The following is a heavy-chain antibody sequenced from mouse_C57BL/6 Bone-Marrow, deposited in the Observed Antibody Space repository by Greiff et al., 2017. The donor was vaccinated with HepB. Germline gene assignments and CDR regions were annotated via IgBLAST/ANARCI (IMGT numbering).Heavy chain of an antibody. V-gene: IGHV1-54*01. CDR2: INPGSGGT. J-gene: IGHJ3*01. D-gene: IGHD1-1*01. CDR1: GYAFTNYL. CDR3: ARSPLFYYYGSSWFAY. Sequence: QVQLQQSGAELVRPGTSVKVSCKASGYAFTNYLIEWVKQRPGQGLEWIGVINPGSGGTNYNEKFKGKATLTADKSSSTAYMQLSSLTSEDSAVYFCARSPLFYYYGSSWFAYWGQGTLVTVSA.